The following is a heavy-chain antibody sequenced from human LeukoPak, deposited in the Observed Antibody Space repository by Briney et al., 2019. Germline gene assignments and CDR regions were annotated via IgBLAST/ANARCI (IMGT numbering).Heavy chain of an antibody. CDR1: GYTFTSYD. CDR3: ASHFASTGYFSFHP. Sequence: GASVKVSCKASGYTFTSYDINWVRQATGQGLEWMGNINPNSGGTGYAQKFQGRVTMTRDTSVNTAYMELSSLTSDDTAVYFCASHFASTGYFSFHPWGQGTLVTVSS. CDR2: INPNSGGT. D-gene: IGHD3-22*01. J-gene: IGHJ1*01. V-gene: IGHV1-2*02.